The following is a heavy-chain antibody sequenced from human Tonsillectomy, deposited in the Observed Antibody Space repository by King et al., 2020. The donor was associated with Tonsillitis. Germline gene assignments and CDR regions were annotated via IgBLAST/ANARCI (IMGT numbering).Heavy chain of an antibody. CDR3: VRQAVTPANYFAP. V-gene: IGHV5-51*01. CDR2: IYPADSDA. Sequence: VQLVESGAEVKKSGESLKISCKVSGYRFHSYWIAWVRQMPGKGLEWMGIIYPADSDARYSPSFQGQVTISVDRSLSTAYLQWNSLKASDTAVYYCVRQAVTPANYFAPWGQGTLVTVSS. CDR1: GYRFHSYW. J-gene: IGHJ5*02. D-gene: IGHD1-7*01.